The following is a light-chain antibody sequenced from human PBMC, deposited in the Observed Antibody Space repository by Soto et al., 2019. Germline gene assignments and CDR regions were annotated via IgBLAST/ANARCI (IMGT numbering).Light chain of an antibody. CDR1: QSVSSG. J-gene: IGKJ5*01. CDR2: DAS. Sequence: EIVMTQSPATLSVSPGERGTLSCRASQSVSSGLAWYQQNPGQAPRLLIYDASTRATGIPARFSGSGSGTEFTLTISSLQSEDIAVYYCQQYNNWPLPTFGQGTRLEIK. V-gene: IGKV3-15*01. CDR3: QQYNNWPLPT.